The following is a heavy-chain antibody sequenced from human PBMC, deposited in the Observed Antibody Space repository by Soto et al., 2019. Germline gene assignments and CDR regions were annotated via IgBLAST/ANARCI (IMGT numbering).Heavy chain of an antibody. D-gene: IGHD1-1*01. CDR2: TYYRSKWYN. CDR3: ARDASYNWNDGDYFDY. J-gene: IGHJ4*02. CDR1: GDSVSSNSAA. V-gene: IGHV6-1*01. Sequence: SQTLSLPCAISGDSVSSNSAAWNWIRQSPSRGLEWLGRTYYRSKWYNDYAVSVKSRITINPDTSKNQFSLQLNSVTPEDTAVYYCARDASYNWNDGDYFDYWGQGTLVTVSS.